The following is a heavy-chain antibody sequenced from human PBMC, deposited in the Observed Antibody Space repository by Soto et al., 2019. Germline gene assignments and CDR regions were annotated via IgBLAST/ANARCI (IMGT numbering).Heavy chain of an antibody. J-gene: IGHJ6*02. CDR1: GGSIGSSSYY. CDR3: ARSYGDYADYYGMDV. CDR2: IYYSGST. D-gene: IGHD4-17*01. Sequence: PSETLSLTCTVSGGSIGSSSYYWGWIRQPPGKGLEWIGSIYYSGSTYYNPSLKSRVTISVDTSKNQFSLKLSSVTAADTAVYYCARSYGDYADYYGMDVWGQGTTVTVSS. V-gene: IGHV4-39*01.